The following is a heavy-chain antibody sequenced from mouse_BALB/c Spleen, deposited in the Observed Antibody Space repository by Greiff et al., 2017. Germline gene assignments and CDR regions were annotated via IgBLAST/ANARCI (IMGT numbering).Heavy chain of an antibody. D-gene: IGHD1-2*01. J-gene: IGHJ2*01. CDR2: IHYSGST. Sequence: EVKLQESGPDLVKPSQSLSLTCTVTGYSITSGYIRYWIRQFPGNKLEWMGYIHYSGSTNYNPTLKSRITITRDTSKNQFFLQMNSVTTEDTATYYCARSLFTTPMDYWGQGTTLTVSS. V-gene: IGHV3-1*02. CDR3: ARSLFTTPMDY. CDR1: GYSITSGYI.